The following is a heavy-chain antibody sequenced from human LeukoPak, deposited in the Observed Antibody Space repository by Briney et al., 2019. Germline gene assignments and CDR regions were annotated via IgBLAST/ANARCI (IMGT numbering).Heavy chain of an antibody. V-gene: IGHV3-21*01. D-gene: IGHD6-13*01. CDR3: ARGSPKYSSSWEIDY. CDR1: GFTFSRCG. Sequence: GGSLRLSCVASGFTFSRCGMNWVRQAPGKGLEWVSSISGSTTYIYYADSVKGRFTISRDNAKNSLYLQMNSLRAEDTAVYYCARGSPKYSSSWEIDYWGQGTLVTVSS. CDR2: ISGSTTYI. J-gene: IGHJ4*02.